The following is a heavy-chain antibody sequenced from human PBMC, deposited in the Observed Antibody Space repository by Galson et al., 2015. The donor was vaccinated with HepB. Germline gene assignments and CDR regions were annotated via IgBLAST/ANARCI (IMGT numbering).Heavy chain of an antibody. V-gene: IGHV3-21*01. Sequence: SLRLSCAASGFSFSSYSMNWVRQAPGKGLEWVSSISSSSGSIYYADSVKGRFTISRDNAKNSLYLQMNSLRAEDTAVYYCASWIQRREGSDYWGQGTLVTVSS. D-gene: IGHD5-18*01. CDR1: GFSFSSYS. CDR2: ISSSSGSI. J-gene: IGHJ4*02. CDR3: ASWIQRREGSDY.